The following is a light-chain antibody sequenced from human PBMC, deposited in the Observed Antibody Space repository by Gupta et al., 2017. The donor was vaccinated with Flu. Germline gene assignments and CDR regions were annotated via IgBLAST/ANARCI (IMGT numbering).Light chain of an antibody. Sequence: SVSASVGDRVTITCRASQGISNWLAWYKKKPGKAPKLLIYAASSLQRGVTSRFSGSGAGTDFTLTISSLQPEDFATYYCQQANGFPPRVSFGHGTKVDIK. V-gene: IGKV1D-12*01. CDR1: QGISNW. CDR2: AAS. J-gene: IGKJ3*01. CDR3: QQANGFPPRVS.